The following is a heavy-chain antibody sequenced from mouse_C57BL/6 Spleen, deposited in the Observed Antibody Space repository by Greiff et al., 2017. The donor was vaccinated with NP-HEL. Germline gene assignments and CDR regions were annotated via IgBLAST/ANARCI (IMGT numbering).Heavy chain of an antibody. CDR2: ISSGSSTI. Sequence: EVKLMESGGGLVKPGGSLKLSCAASGFTFSDYGMHWVRQAPEKGLEWVAYISSGSSTIYYADTVKGRFTISRDNAKNTLFLQMTSLRSEDTAMYYCARGRGSSPLYYAMDYWGQGTSVTVSS. D-gene: IGHD1-1*01. CDR1: GFTFSDYG. CDR3: ARGRGSSPLYYAMDY. J-gene: IGHJ4*01. V-gene: IGHV5-17*01.